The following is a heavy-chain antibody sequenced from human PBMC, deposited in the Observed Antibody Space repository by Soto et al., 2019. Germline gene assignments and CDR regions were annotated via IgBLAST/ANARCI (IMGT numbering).Heavy chain of an antibody. V-gene: IGHV3-23*01. CDR2: ISDSGATT. CDR1: GFTFRSSA. CDR3: AKVGRDYYGMDV. J-gene: IGHJ6*02. Sequence: EVQLLESGGGLVQPGGSLRLSCAASGFTFRSSAMSWVRQAPGKGLEWVATISDSGATTDYADSVKGRFTISRDNSKNTVFLQVDSLRAEDTAVYYCAKVGRDYYGMDVWGQGTTVSGSS.